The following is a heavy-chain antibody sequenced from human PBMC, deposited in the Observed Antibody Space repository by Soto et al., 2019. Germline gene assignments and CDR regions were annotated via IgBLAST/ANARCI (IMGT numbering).Heavy chain of an antibody. V-gene: IGHV3-43*01. J-gene: IGHJ6*02. Sequence: GGSLRLSCAASGFTFYDYTMHWVRQVPGRGLEWVSLISWDGGSTYYADSVKGRFTISRDNSKNSLYLQMNSLRTDDTALYYCAKDVIAARPYYYFGLDVWGQGTTVTVSS. CDR3: AKDVIAARPYYYFGLDV. CDR1: GFTFYDYT. D-gene: IGHD6-6*01. CDR2: ISWDGGST.